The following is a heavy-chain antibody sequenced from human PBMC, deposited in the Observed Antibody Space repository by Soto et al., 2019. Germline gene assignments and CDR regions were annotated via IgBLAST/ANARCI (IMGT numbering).Heavy chain of an antibody. V-gene: IGHV1-3*01. CDR1: GYIFTTYP. D-gene: IGHD6-6*01. J-gene: IGHJ5*02. CDR3: ASQGGALYSSSSFWFDP. Sequence: GASVKVSCKSSGYIFTTYPIHWVRQAPGQSLEWMGGINPANGNTGYAQKFQGRVTITADKSTSTAYMELSSLRSEDTAVYYCASQGGALYSSSSFWFDPWGQGTLVTVSS. CDR2: INPANGNT.